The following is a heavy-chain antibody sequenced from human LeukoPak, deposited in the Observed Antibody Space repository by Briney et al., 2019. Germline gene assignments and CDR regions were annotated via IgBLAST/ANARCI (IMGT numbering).Heavy chain of an antibody. D-gene: IGHD1-26*01. J-gene: IGHJ6*03. CDR1: GYTFTSYY. CDR2: INPSGGST. Sequence: GASVKVSCKASGYTFTSYYMHWVRQAPGQGLEWMGIINPSGGSTSYAQKFQGRVTMTRDTSTSTVYMELSSLRSEDTAVYYCARDGGGASGRSFLARYYYYMDVWGKGTTVTVSS. CDR3: ARDGGGASGRSFLARYYYYMDV. V-gene: IGHV1-46*01.